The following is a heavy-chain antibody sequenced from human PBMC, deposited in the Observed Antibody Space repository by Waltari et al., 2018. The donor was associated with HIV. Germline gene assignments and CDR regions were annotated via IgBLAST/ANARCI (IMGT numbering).Heavy chain of an antibody. D-gene: IGHD5-12*01. CDR1: GFTFTDIW. Sequence: EVRLVGSGGGLVKPGGSLRLSCAASGFTFTDIWMSWVRQAPGKGMEGVGRIKSKTHGETTDYAAPVKGRFSLSRDDSKNTLYLQMNSLKTEDTAVYYCTTDLGGYNVDYWGQGTLVTVSS. V-gene: IGHV3-15*01. CDR2: IKSKTHGETT. CDR3: TTDLGGYNVDY. J-gene: IGHJ4*02.